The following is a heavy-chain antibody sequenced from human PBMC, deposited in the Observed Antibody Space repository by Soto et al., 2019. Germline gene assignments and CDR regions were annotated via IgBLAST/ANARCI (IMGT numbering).Heavy chain of an antibody. J-gene: IGHJ4*02. CDR3: TTDPVTMIVVVPSSG. Sequence: GGSLRLSCTVSGFTFSSFWMSWVRQAPAKGLEWVANIKQDGSDKYYVDSVKGRFTISRDNTKNSLYLQMNSLRAEDTAVYYCTTDPVTMIVVVPSSGWGQGTLVTVSS. CDR1: GFTFSSFW. CDR2: IKQDGSDK. D-gene: IGHD3-22*01. V-gene: IGHV3-7*01.